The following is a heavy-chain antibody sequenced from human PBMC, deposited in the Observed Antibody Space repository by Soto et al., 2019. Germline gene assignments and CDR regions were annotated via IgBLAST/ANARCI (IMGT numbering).Heavy chain of an antibody. CDR3: EKSTKPLGSHYYYYYGLDL. Sequence: ETLSLSCRVSSASINVTNYYWGWIRQPPGKGLEWIGAFYNSWSTYYNPSLKSRVTISVDTSKNQFSLKLTSVTAADTGVYYCEKSTKPLGSHYYYYYGLDLWGQGTKVTVSS. D-gene: IGHD1-1*01. CDR2: FYNSWST. V-gene: IGHV4-39*01. J-gene: IGHJ6*02. CDR1: SASINVTNYY.